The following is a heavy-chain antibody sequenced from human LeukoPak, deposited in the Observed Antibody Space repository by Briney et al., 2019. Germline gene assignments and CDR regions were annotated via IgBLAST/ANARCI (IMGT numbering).Heavy chain of an antibody. CDR1: GFIFSRDS. CDR2: ISHDSGVR. D-gene: IGHD2-2*01. CDR3: VRDNPRCCGVVPANIDDY. Sequence: GGSLRLSCAASGFIFSRDSMNWVRQAPGKGLEWISYISHDSGVRYYADSVRGRFTISRDNAKNSLHLQMHSLRAEDTAVYYCVRDNPRCCGVVPANIDDYWGQGTLVTVSS. J-gene: IGHJ4*02. V-gene: IGHV3-48*01.